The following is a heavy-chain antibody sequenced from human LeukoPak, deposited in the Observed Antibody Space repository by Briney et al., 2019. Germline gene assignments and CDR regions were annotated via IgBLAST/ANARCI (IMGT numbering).Heavy chain of an antibody. CDR2: IYHGGST. CDR1: GYSISSGYY. CDR3: ARRSRSSSFDY. V-gene: IGHV4-38-2*02. J-gene: IGHJ4*02. Sequence: SETLSLTCTVSGYSISSGYYWGWIRPPPGKGLEWIGSIYHGGSTYYNPPLKSRVTIPVDTSKNQFSLKLSSVTAADTAVYYCARRSRSSSFDYWGQGTLVTVSS. D-gene: IGHD6-6*01.